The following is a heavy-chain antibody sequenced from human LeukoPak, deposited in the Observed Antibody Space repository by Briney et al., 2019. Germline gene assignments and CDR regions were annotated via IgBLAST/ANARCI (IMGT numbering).Heavy chain of an antibody. CDR1: GYTFTGYY. CDR2: INPNSGGT. D-gene: IGHD3-10*01. J-gene: IGHJ5*02. CDR3: ARGPLRGVRQKNWFDP. Sequence: ASVKVSCKASGYTFTGYYMHWVRQAPGQGLEWMGWINPNSGGTNYAQKFQGRVTMTRDTSISTAYMELSSLRSEDTAVYYCARGPLRGVRQKNWFDPWGQGTLVTVSS. V-gene: IGHV1-2*02.